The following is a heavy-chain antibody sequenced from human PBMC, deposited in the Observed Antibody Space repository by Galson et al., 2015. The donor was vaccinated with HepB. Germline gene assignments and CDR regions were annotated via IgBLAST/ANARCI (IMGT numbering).Heavy chain of an antibody. CDR3: AKVAVLYTVTTHYFDY. J-gene: IGHJ4*02. D-gene: IGHD4-17*01. V-gene: IGHV3-23*01. CDR2: ISGSGGST. Sequence: SLRLSCAASGFTFSSYAMSWVRQAPGKGLEWVSAISGSGGSTYYADSVKGRFTISRDNSKNTLYLQMNSLRAEDTAVYYCAKVAVLYTVTTHYFDYWGQGTLVTVSS. CDR1: GFTFSSYA.